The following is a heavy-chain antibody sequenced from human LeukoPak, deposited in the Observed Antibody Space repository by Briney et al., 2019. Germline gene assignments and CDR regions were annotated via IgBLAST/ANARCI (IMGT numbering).Heavy chain of an antibody. CDR3: ASGIAAAGTIDY. CDR2: IYPGDSAT. V-gene: IGHV5-51*01. Sequence: GEAPKISRKGSGYNFTRYWIGLERPMPGKSLEWIVIIYPGDSATRYSPSFQGQVTISADKSISTAYLQWSSLKASDTAMHYCASGIAAAGTIDYWGQGTLVTVSS. D-gene: IGHD6-13*01. J-gene: IGHJ4*02. CDR1: GYNFTRYW.